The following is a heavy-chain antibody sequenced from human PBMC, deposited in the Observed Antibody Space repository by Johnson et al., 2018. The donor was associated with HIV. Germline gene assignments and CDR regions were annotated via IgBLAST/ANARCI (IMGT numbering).Heavy chain of an antibody. CDR1: GFTFSSYA. CDR2: ISGSGGST. D-gene: IGHD6-19*01. CDR3: AKDKGKAVAAPNALDI. Sequence: VQLVESGGGLVQPGGSLRLSCAASGFTFSSYAMSWVRQAPGKGLEWVSAISGSGGSTYYADSVKGRFTISRDNSKNTLYLQMNSLRAEDTAVYYCAKDKGKAVAAPNALDIWGQGTMVTVSS. J-gene: IGHJ3*02. V-gene: IGHV3-23*04.